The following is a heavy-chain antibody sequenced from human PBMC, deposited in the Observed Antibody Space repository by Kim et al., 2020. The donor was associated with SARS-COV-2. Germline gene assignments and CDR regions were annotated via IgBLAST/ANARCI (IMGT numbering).Heavy chain of an antibody. V-gene: IGHV4-39*01. D-gene: IGHD3-9*01. CDR2: IYYSGST. CDR3: ARGGVLRYFGVHYYYYGMDV. CDR1: GGSISSSSYY. J-gene: IGHJ6*02. Sequence: SETLSLTCTVSGGSISSSSYYWGWIRQPPGKGLEWIGSIYYSGSTYYNPSLKSRVTISVDTSKNQFSLKLSSVTAADTAVYYCARGGVLRYFGVHYYYYGMDVWGQGTPVTVSS.